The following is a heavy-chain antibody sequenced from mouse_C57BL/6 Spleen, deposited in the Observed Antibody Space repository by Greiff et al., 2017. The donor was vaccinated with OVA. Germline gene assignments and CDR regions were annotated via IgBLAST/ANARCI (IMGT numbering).Heavy chain of an antibody. V-gene: IGHV1-5*01. CDR3: TGYDGYSAWFAY. CDR1: GYTFTSYW. D-gene: IGHD2-3*01. Sequence: EVQGVESGTVLARPGASVKMSCKTSGYTFTSYWMHWVKQRPGQGLEWIGAIYPGNSDTSYNQKFKGKAKLTAVTSASTAYMELSSLTNEDSAVYYCTGYDGYSAWFAYWGQGTLVTVSA. CDR2: IYPGNSDT. J-gene: IGHJ3*01.